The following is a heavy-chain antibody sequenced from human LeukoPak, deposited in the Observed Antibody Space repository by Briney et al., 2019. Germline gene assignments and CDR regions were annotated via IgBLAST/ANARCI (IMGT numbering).Heavy chain of an antibody. V-gene: IGHV3-30-3*01. J-gene: IGHJ6*02. Sequence: GGSLRLSCAASGFTFSSSAMSWVRQPPGKGLEWVAVISYDGSNKYYADSVKGRFTISRDNSKNTLYLQMNSLRAEDTAVYYCARTRGIQLWFGYYGMDVWGQGTTVTVSS. CDR2: ISYDGSNK. CDR1: GFTFSSSA. D-gene: IGHD5-18*01. CDR3: ARTRGIQLWFGYYGMDV.